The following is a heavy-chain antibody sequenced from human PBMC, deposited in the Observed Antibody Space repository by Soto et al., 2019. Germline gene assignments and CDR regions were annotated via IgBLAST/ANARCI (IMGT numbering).Heavy chain of an antibody. Sequence: PGESLKISCKGSGYSFTSYWISWVRQMPGKGLEWMGRIDPSDSYTSYSPSFQGHVTISADKSISTAYLQWSSLKASDTAMYYCARPYCSSTSCYDDYYYYGMDVWGQGTTVTVSS. J-gene: IGHJ6*02. CDR2: IDPSDSYT. D-gene: IGHD2-2*01. CDR1: GYSFTSYW. V-gene: IGHV5-10-1*01. CDR3: ARPYCSSTSCYDDYYYYGMDV.